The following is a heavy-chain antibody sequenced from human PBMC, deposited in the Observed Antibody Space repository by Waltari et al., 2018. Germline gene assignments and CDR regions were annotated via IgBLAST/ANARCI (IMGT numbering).Heavy chain of an antibody. D-gene: IGHD6-19*01. CDR1: GGSISSGSYY. Sequence: QVQLQESGPGLVKPSQTLSLTCTVSGGSISSGSYYWSWIRQPAGKGLEWIGYIYTSGSTNYTPSLKSRVTISVDTSKNQFSLKLSSVTAADTAVYYCARYASGAVADYWGQGTLVTVSS. J-gene: IGHJ4*02. V-gene: IGHV4-61*09. CDR2: IYTSGST. CDR3: ARYASGAVADY.